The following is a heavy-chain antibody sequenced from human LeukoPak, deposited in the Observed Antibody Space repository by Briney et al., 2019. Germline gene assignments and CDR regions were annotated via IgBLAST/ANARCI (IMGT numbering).Heavy chain of an antibody. Sequence: PGGSLRLSCAASGFTFGNYAMNWVRQAPGKGLEWVSSITSSSSYIYYADSVKGRFTISRDNAKNSLYLQMNSLRAEDTAVYYCARDPGDGYNKYWGQGTLVTVSS. D-gene: IGHD5-24*01. V-gene: IGHV3-21*01. J-gene: IGHJ4*02. CDR1: GFTFGNYA. CDR3: ARDPGDGYNKY. CDR2: ITSSSSYI.